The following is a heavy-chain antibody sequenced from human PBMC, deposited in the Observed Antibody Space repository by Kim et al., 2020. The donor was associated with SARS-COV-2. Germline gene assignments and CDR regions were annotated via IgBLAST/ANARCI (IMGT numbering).Heavy chain of an antibody. V-gene: IGHV4-34*01. J-gene: IGHJ4*02. CDR3: ARRDGGYSYPYYFDY. Sequence: SETLSLTCAVYGGSFSGYYWSWIRQPPGKGLEWIGEINHSGSTNYNPSLKSRVTISVDTSKNQFSLKLSSVTAADTAVYYCARRDGGYSYPYYFDYWGQG. CDR1: GGSFSGYY. D-gene: IGHD5-18*01. CDR2: INHSGST.